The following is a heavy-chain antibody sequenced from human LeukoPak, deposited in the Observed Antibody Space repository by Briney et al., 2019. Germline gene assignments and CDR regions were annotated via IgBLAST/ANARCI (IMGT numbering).Heavy chain of an antibody. CDR2: IYPGDSDT. J-gene: IGHJ4*02. CDR3: ARHGVTGSSSSPNDY. Sequence: GESLKISCPGSGYSFSTYWIAWVRQMPGKGLELMGIIYPGDSDTRYSPSFQGQVTISADKSISTAYLQWSSLKVSDSAMYYCARHGVTGSSSSPNDYWGQGTLVTVSS. CDR1: GYSFSTYW. D-gene: IGHD6-6*01. V-gene: IGHV5-51*01.